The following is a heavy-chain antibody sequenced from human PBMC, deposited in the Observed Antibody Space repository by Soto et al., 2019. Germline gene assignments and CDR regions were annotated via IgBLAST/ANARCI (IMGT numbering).Heavy chain of an antibody. J-gene: IGHJ6*02. D-gene: IGHD4-17*01. CDR1: GFTFSTYA. CDR3: ARAAHGDYLLGMDV. CDR2: ISGGAEST. Sequence: GGSLKLSCAASGFTFSTYAMSWVRQPPGKGLEWVSAISGGAESTYYADSVKGRFTISRDNSKNQVVLRMTNVDPDDTATYYCARAAHGDYLLGMDVWGQGTTVTVSS. V-gene: IGHV3-23*01.